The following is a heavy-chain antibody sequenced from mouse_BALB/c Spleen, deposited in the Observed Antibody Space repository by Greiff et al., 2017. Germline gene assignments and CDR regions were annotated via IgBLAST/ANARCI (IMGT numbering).Heavy chain of an antibody. CDR1: GFTFSSYT. Sequence: EVKLMESGGGLVQPGGSLKLSCAASGFTFSSYTMSWVRQTPEKRLEWVAYISNGGGSTYYPDTVKGRFTISRDNAKNTLYLQMSSLKSEDTAMYYCARHGTTADYFDYWGQGTTLTVSS. CDR2: ISNGGGST. CDR3: ARHGTTADYFDY. V-gene: IGHV5-12-2*01. J-gene: IGHJ2*01. D-gene: IGHD1-2*01.